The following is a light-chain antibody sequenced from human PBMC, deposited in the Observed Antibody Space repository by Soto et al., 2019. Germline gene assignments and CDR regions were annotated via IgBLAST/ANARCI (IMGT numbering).Light chain of an antibody. CDR1: SSDVGAYNY. Sequence: QSVLTQPPSASRSRGQSVTISCTGTSSDVGAYNYVSWYQQHPGKAPKLMIYEVSKRPSGVPDRFSGSKSGNTASLTVSGLQAEDEADYYCSSYTCNRYVFGTGTKLTVL. V-gene: IGLV2-8*02. J-gene: IGLJ1*01. CDR2: EVS. CDR3: SSYTCNRYV.